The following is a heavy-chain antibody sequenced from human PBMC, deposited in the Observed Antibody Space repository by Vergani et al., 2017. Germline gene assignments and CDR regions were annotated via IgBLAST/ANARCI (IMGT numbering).Heavy chain of an antibody. D-gene: IGHD1-1*01. J-gene: IGHJ5*02. CDR2: ISSSSSYI. CDR1: GFTFSSYS. Sequence: VQLVQSGGGLVQPGGSLRLSCAASGFTFSSYSMNWVRQAPGKGLEWVSSISSSSSYIYYADSVKGRFTISRDNAKNSLYLQMNSLRAEDTAVYYCARDWNDAPYNWFDPWGQGTLVTVSS. V-gene: IGHV3-21*01. CDR3: ARDWNDAPYNWFDP.